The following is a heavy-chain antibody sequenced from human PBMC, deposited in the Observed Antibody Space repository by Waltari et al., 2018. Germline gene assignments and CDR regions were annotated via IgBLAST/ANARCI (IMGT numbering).Heavy chain of an antibody. CDR3: ARGGYGRFYFDY. D-gene: IGHD5-18*01. CDR2: IYSGGTT. J-gene: IGHJ4*02. Sequence: QVQLQESGPGLVKPSETLSLTCTVSGDSISGFYWIWIRQSPGKGLEWIGFIYSGGTTYYNPSLKSRATISVDTSKNQFALEISSVTAADTAVYYCARGGYGRFYFDYWGQGTLVTVSS. V-gene: IGHV4-59*01. CDR1: GDSISGFY.